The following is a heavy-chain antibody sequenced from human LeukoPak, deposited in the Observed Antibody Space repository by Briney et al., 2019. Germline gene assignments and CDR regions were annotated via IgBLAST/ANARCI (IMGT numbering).Heavy chain of an antibody. J-gene: IGHJ4*02. CDR1: GYTFTSYA. V-gene: IGHV1-3*01. CDR3: ARGGVAAAAGTQDY. Sequence: ASEKVSCKASGYTFTSYAMHWVRQAPGQRLEWMGWINAGNGNTKYSQKFQGRVTITRDTSASTAYMELSSLRSEDTAVYYCARGGVAAAAGTQDYWGQGTLVTVSS. CDR2: INAGNGNT. D-gene: IGHD6-13*01.